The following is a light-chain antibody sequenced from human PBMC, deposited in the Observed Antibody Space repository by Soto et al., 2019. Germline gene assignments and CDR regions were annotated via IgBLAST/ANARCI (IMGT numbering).Light chain of an antibody. CDR2: GAS. V-gene: IGKV3-15*01. CDR3: QQYNNWPRT. CDR1: QSVSSSY. Sequence: EIVLTQSPGTLSLSPGERATLSCRASQSVSSSYLARYQQKPGQAPRLLIYGASIRATGIPARFSGSGSGTEFTLTINSLQSEDFAVYYCQQYNNWPRTFGQGTKVDIK. J-gene: IGKJ1*01.